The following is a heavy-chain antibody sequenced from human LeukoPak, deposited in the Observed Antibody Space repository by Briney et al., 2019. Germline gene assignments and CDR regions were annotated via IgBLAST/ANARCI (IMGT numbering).Heavy chain of an antibody. CDR2: ISGSGGST. CDR3: AKDRPNWFDP. CDR1: GFTFDDYA. V-gene: IGHV3-23*01. J-gene: IGHJ5*02. Sequence: GGSLRLSCAASGFTFDDYAMHWVRHAPGKGLEWVSAISGSGGSTYYADSVKGRFTISRDNSKNTLYLQMNSLRAEDTAVYYCAKDRPNWFDPWGQGTLVTVSS.